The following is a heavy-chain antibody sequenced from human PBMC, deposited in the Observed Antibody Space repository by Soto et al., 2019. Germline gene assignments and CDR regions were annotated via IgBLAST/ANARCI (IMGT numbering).Heavy chain of an antibody. V-gene: IGHV3-23*01. CDR2: ISGTGGDT. CDR3: AKVNNGYALFFDY. CDR1: GFTFSSYV. Sequence: EMQLLESGGGLVQPGGSLRLSCAASGFTFSSYVMNWVRQAPGKGLEWVSTISGTGGDTYYADSVKGRFTVSRDNSKNTLFLQMNSLRAEDTAVYYCAKVNNGYALFFDYWGQGTLVTVSS. D-gene: IGHD5-12*01. J-gene: IGHJ4*02.